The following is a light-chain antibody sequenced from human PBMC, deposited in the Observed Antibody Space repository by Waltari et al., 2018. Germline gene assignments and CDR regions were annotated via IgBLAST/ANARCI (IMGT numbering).Light chain of an antibody. V-gene: IGKV4-1*01. J-gene: IGKJ5*01. Sequence: DIVMTQSPDSLAVSLGERATIHCKSSQSVLYSSNNKNYIAWYQQKPGQPPKLLIYGASTRVSGVPDRFSGSGSGTDFTLTISSLQAEDVAVYYCQQYYTTPPITFGQGTRLEIK. CDR2: GAS. CDR3: QQYYTTPPIT. CDR1: QSVLYSSNNKNY.